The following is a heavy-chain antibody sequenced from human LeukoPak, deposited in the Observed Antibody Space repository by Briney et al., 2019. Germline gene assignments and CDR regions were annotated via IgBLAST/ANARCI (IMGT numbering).Heavy chain of an antibody. CDR2: IKQDGSAK. D-gene: IGHD2-2*01. V-gene: IGHV3-7*01. CDR3: ARGSTAAANFDF. CDR1: GFTFSTYW. J-gene: IGHJ4*02. Sequence: RGSPRLSCVASGFTFSTYWMSWVRQAPGKGLEWVANIKQDGSAKDYVDSVKGRFTISRDNAKNSLYLQMNSLRAEDTAVYYCARGSTAAANFDFWGQGILVSVSS.